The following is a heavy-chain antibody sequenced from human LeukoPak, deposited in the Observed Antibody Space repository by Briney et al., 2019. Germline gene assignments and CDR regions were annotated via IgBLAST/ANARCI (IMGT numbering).Heavy chain of an antibody. V-gene: IGHV4-34*01. CDR3: ARGRSGWSY. Sequence: SETLSLTCAVYGGSFSGYYWSWVRHPPGKGLEWIGEINHSGSTNYNPSLKSRVTISVDTSKNQFSLKLSSVTAADTAVYYCARGRSGWSYWGQGTLVTVSS. J-gene: IGHJ4*02. CDR2: INHSGST. CDR1: GGSFSGYY. D-gene: IGHD6-19*01.